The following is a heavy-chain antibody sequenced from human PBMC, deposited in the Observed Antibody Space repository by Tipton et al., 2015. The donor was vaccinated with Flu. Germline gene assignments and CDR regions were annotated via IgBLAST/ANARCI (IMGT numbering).Heavy chain of an antibody. J-gene: IGHJ5*02. Sequence: TLSLTCTVSGGSISSDTDHWAWIRQPPGKELEWIGSINDSGSTYYKSSLKSRVTISADTWKTQFSLKLGSVTAADTAVYFCARRDFSNYVSEPKNWFDIWGQGTLVTVSS. V-gene: IGHV4-39*07. CDR3: ARRDFSNYVSEPKNWFDI. CDR1: GGSISSDTDH. CDR2: INDSGST. D-gene: IGHD4-11*01.